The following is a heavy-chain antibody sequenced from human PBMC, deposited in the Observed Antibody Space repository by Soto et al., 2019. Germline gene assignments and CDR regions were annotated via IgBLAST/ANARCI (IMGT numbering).Heavy chain of an antibody. CDR3: SRSLNA. CDR1: GFTFSTYW. Sequence: PGGSLRLSCAASGFTFSTYWMDWVRQTPGKGLEWVANINQDESEKNYVDSVKSRFTISRDNGKNSLYLQMSSLTADDSALYYGSRSLNAWGQGTLVTVSS. J-gene: IGHJ5*02. D-gene: IGHD2-8*01. V-gene: IGHV3-7*01. CDR2: INQDESEK.